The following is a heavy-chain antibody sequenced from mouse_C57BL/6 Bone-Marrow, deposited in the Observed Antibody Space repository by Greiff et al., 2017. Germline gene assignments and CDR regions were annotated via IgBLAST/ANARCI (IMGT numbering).Heavy chain of an antibody. D-gene: IGHD1-1*01. CDR3: ARPLITTVDGFAY. J-gene: IGHJ3*01. CDR1: GYTFTSYG. CDR2: IYPRSGNT. Sequence: QVQLQQSGAELARPGASVKLSCKASGYTFTSYGISWVKQRTGQGLEWIGEIYPRSGNTYYNEKFKGKATLTADKSSSTAYMELCSLTSEDSAVYFCARPLITTVDGFAYWGQGTLVTVSA. V-gene: IGHV1-81*01.